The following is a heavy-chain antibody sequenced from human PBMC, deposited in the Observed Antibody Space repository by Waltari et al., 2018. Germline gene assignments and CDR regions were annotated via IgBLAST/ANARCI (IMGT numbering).Heavy chain of an antibody. CDR1: GFHVRSNY. Sequence: EVQLVESGGGLVQPGGSLRLSCAASGFHVRSNYMSWVRQAPGKGLEWVSVIYSGGSTYYADSVKGRFTISRDNSKNTLYLQMNSLRAEDTAVYYCARDNGYSYGSYYGMDVWGQGTTVTVSS. CDR2: IYSGGST. J-gene: IGHJ6*02. CDR3: ARDNGYSYGSYYGMDV. V-gene: IGHV3-66*02. D-gene: IGHD5-18*01.